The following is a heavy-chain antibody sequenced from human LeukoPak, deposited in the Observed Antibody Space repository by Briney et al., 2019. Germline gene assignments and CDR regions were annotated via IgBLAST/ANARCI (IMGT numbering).Heavy chain of an antibody. CDR3: ARDIGFGYGDRYASSSYGGFDY. CDR2: ISSSGSFI. D-gene: IGHD6-6*01. J-gene: IGHJ4*02. CDR1: GFTFSSYS. V-gene: IGHV3-21*01. Sequence: GGSLRLSCAASGFTFSSYSMNWVRQAPGKGLEWVSSISSSGSFIYYADSVKGRLTTSRDNAKNSLYLQMNSLRAEDTAVYYCARDIGFGYGDRYASSSYGGFDYWGQGTLVTVSS.